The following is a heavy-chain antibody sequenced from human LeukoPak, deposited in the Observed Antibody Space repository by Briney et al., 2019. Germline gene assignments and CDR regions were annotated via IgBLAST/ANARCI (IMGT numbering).Heavy chain of an antibody. V-gene: IGHV4-34*01. CDR2: INQSGST. CDR1: GESFSDYY. CDR3: ARRGGHPYFDY. Sequence: SETLSLTCAVYGESFSDYYWSWIRQPPGKGLEWIGEINQSGSTNYNPSLKSRVTVSLDTSRNQFSLKLSSVTAADTAVYFCARRGGHPYFDYWGQGALATVSS. D-gene: IGHD2-15*01. J-gene: IGHJ4*02.